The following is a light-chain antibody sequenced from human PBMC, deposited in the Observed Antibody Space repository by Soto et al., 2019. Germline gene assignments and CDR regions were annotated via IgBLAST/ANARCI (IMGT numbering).Light chain of an antibody. Sequence: QSALTQPASVSGSPGQSITISCTGTSSDVGGYNYVSWYQQHPGKAPKLMIYEVSNRPSGVSYRLSGSKSGNTASLTISGLKAEDEADYYCSSYTSSSTLVFGTGTKLTVL. CDR1: SSDVGGYNY. J-gene: IGLJ1*01. CDR3: SSYTSSSTLV. CDR2: EVS. V-gene: IGLV2-14*01.